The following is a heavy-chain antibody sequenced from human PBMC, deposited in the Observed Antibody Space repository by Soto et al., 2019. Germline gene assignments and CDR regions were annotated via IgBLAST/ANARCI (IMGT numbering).Heavy chain of an antibody. J-gene: IGHJ5*01. V-gene: IGHV3-23*01. Sequence: DVQLLESGGGLVQPGGSLTLSCAASRFTFSDFAMSWVRQAPGKGLEWVSSIGGTGTDTHYADSVKGRFTISRDNSRNTLYLQIDSLRDEDTAVYYCAKDAVPYNGKWDWFDSWGQGTLFIVSS. D-gene: IGHD1-20*01. CDR1: RFTFSDFA. CDR2: IGGTGTDT. CDR3: AKDAVPYNGKWDWFDS.